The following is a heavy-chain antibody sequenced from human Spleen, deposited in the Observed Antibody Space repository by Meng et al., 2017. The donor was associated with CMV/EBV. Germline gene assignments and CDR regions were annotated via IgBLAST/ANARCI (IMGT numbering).Heavy chain of an antibody. Sequence: ASVKVSCKASGDTFTAHYFHWVRQAPGQGLEWMGWIHPHRGDTNYAQQFEGRVTLTRDPSINTGYMELTRLTSDDTAVYYCARDNNWGPDYWGQGTLVTVSS. CDR2: IHPHRGDT. D-gene: IGHD7-27*01. CDR1: GDTFTAHY. J-gene: IGHJ4*02. CDR3: ARDNNWGPDY. V-gene: IGHV1-2*02.